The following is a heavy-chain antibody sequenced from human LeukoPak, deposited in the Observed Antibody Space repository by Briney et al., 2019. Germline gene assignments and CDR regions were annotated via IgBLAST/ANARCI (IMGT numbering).Heavy chain of an antibody. V-gene: IGHV3-74*01. J-gene: IGHJ4*02. CDR3: VRGADTGYSSDS. D-gene: IGHD3-9*01. Sequence: PGGSLRLSCAASGFTFSSYWMHWVRQAPGKGLVWVSRINSDGSSTNYADSVKGRFSISRNNAENTLYLQMNSLRVEDTAVYYCVRGADTGYSSDSWGQGTLVTVSS. CDR2: INSDGSST. CDR1: GFTFSSYW.